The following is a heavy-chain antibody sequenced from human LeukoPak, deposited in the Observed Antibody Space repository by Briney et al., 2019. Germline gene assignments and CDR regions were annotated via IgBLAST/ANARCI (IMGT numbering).Heavy chain of an antibody. CDR2: VDYIGST. CDR1: GGSTSSFY. CDR3: ARGRGDSRGISFDY. V-gene: IGHV4-59*01. Sequence: SETLSLTCTVSGGSTSSFYWTWIRQPPGKGLEWIGFVDYIGSTTYNPSLKSRVTISVDTSKKQFSLKLNSVTAAETAVYYCARGRGDSRGISFDYWGQGTLVTVSS. J-gene: IGHJ4*02. D-gene: IGHD3-22*01.